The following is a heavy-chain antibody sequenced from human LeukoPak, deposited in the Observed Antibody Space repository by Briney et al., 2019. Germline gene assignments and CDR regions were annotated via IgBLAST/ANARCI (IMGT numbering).Heavy chain of an antibody. D-gene: IGHD3-10*01. CDR1: GSRFTSYW. J-gene: IGHJ4*02. CDR3: ARHTMVRGVINQIDY. Sequence: GAALKISCKGSGSRFTSYWIGWGRRMPGKGLGWRGIIYPGECDTTYSPSSQGQLTISADKSISTAYLQWSSLKASGTAMYYCARHTMVRGVINQIDYWGQGTLVTVSS. CDR2: IYPGECDT. V-gene: IGHV5-51*01.